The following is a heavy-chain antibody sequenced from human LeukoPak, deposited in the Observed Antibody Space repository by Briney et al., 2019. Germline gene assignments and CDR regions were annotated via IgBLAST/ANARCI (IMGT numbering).Heavy chain of an antibody. V-gene: IGHV3-30-3*01. Sequence: GGSPRLSCAASGFTFSSYAMHWVRQAPGKGLEWVAVISYDGSNKYYADSVKGRFTISRDNSKNTLYLQMNSLRAEDTAVYYCARGSYRGSSDYWGQGTLVTVSS. CDR1: GFTFSSYA. J-gene: IGHJ4*02. CDR3: ARGSYRGSSDY. CDR2: ISYDGSNK. D-gene: IGHD6-6*01.